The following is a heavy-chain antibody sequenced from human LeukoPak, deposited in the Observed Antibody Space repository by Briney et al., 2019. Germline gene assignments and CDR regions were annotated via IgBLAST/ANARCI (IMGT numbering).Heavy chain of an antibody. CDR3: ARDHSGSYFHSFDP. J-gene: IGHJ5*02. CDR2: INPSGGST. CDR1: GDTFTSYY. D-gene: IGHD1-26*01. Sequence: ASVKVSCKASGDTFTSYYIHWVRQAPGQGLEWMGIINPSGGSTSYAQKFQDRVTMTRDTSTSTVYMELSSLRSEDTAIYYCARDHSGSYFHSFDPWGQGTLVTVSS. V-gene: IGHV1-46*01.